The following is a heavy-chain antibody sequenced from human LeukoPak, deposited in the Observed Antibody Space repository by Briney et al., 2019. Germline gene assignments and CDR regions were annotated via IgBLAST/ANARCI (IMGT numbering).Heavy chain of an antibody. D-gene: IGHD6-19*01. Sequence: GASVKVSCKTSGYTFTTCAVHWVRQAPGQRLEWMGWIHADSGNTKYSQKLQGRVAIARDTSASTIYMGLTSLRIEDTAVYFCTIGLAGDWDAFDIWGLGTMVTVSS. V-gene: IGHV1-3*01. CDR2: IHADSGNT. CDR1: GYTFTTCA. CDR3: TIGLAGDWDAFDI. J-gene: IGHJ3*02.